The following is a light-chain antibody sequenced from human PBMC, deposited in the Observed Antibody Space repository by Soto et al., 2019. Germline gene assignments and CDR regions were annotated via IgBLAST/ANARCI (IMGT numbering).Light chain of an antibody. Sequence: EIVMTQSPATLSVSPGERATLSCRASQSLNGNLAWYQQKPGQAPRLLIYGASTRVTGITARFSGSGSGTEFTPTISSLQSEDFAVYYCQQYNNWPPVRTFGQGTKVEIK. CDR3: QQYNNWPPVRT. CDR1: QSLNGN. CDR2: GAS. V-gene: IGKV3-15*01. J-gene: IGKJ1*01.